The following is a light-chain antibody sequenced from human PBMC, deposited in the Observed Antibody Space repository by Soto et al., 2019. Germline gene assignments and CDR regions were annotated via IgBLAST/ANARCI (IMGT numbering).Light chain of an antibody. V-gene: IGKV3-20*01. CDR2: GAS. CDR3: QQYGSSPIT. J-gene: IGKJ5*01. Sequence: EIVLTQSPGTLSLSPGERATLSFRASQSVSSSYLAWYQQKAGQAPRLLFYGASNRATGIPDRFSGSGSGTDFTLTISRLEPEDFVVYYCQQYGSSPITFGQGTRLEI. CDR1: QSVSSSY.